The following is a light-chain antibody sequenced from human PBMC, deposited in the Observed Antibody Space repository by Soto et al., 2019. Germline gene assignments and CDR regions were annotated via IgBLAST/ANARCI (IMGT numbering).Light chain of an antibody. CDR1: QSISNY. Sequence: DIQMTQSPSSLSASVGDRVTITCRASQSISNYLNWYQERPGKAPKLLIYAASSLQSGVPSRFSGSGSGTYFTLTISSLQPEDVATYYCQQSYSTPWTFGRGTKVEIK. V-gene: IGKV1-39*01. J-gene: IGKJ1*01. CDR3: QQSYSTPWT. CDR2: AAS.